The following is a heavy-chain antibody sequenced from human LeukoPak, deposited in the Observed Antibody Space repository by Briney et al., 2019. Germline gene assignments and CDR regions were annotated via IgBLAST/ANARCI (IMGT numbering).Heavy chain of an antibody. CDR2: IYYSGST. D-gene: IGHD3-9*01. Sequence: SETLSLTCSVSGGSMNSYYWSWIRRSPGKGLEWIGYIYYSGSTNYNPSLKSRVTISVDTSKNQFSLKLSSVTAADTAVYYCARHVWLQPFDYWGQGTLVTVSS. CDR3: ARHVWLQPFDY. CDR1: GGSMNSYY. J-gene: IGHJ4*02. V-gene: IGHV4-59*08.